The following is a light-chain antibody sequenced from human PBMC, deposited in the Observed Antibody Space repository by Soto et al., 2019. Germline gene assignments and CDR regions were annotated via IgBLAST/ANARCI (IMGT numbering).Light chain of an antibody. Sequence: EIVLTQSPATLSLSPGERATLSCRASQSVSSYLAWYQQKPGQAPRLLIYDASNRATGIPDRFSGSGSGTDFTLTISSLEPEDFAIYYCQQRRIWPTFGQGTRVEIK. V-gene: IGKV3-11*01. CDR2: DAS. J-gene: IGKJ1*01. CDR3: QQRRIWPT. CDR1: QSVSSY.